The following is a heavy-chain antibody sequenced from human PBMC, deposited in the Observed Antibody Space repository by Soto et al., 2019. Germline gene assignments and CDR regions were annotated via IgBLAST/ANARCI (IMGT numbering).Heavy chain of an antibody. CDR3: RGYCSSTSCYGPYYYYGMDV. Sequence: PGGSLRLSCAASGFTFSSYAMSWVRQAPGKGLEWVSAISGSGGSTYYNPSLKSRVTISVDTSKNQFSLKLSSVTAADTAVYYCRGYCSSTSCYGPYYYYGMDVWGQGTTVTVSS. D-gene: IGHD2-2*01. CDR1: GFTFSSYA. CDR2: ISGSGGST. J-gene: IGHJ6*02. V-gene: IGHV3-23*02.